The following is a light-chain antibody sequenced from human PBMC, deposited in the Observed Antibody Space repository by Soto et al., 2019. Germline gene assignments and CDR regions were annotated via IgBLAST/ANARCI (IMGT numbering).Light chain of an antibody. V-gene: IGLV2-11*01. Sequence: QSALTQPRSVSGSPGQSVTISCTGTSSDVGGYNYVSWYQQHPGKAPKLMIYDVSKRPSGVPDRFSGSKSGNTASLTISWLQAEDEADYYCCSYAGRYTYVFGTGTKVTVL. CDR2: DVS. CDR1: SSDVGGYNY. J-gene: IGLJ1*01. CDR3: CSYAGRYTYV.